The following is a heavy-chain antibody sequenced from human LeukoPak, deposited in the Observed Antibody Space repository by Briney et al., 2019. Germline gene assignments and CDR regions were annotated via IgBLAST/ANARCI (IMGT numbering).Heavy chain of an antibody. Sequence: SETLSLTCAVYGVSFSGYYWSWIRQPPGKGLEWIGEINHSGSTNYNPSLKSRVTISVDTSKNQFSLKLSSVTAADTAVYYCASPWGYGSGIWGQGTLVTVSS. V-gene: IGHV4-34*01. CDR3: ASPWGYGSGI. D-gene: IGHD3-10*01. J-gene: IGHJ4*02. CDR1: GVSFSGYY. CDR2: INHSGST.